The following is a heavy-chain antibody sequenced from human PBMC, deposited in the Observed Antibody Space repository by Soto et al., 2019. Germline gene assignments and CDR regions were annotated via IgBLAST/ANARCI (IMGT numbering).Heavy chain of an antibody. CDR2: TRNKANSYST. D-gene: IGHD3-10*01. V-gene: IGHV3-72*01. CDR1: GFTFSDHY. CDR3: VRTSHYGSGSWNFDY. Sequence: EVQLVESGGGLVPPGGSLRLSCAASGFTFSDHYMDWVRQAPGKGLEWVGRTRNKANSYSTEYAASVRGRFTISRDESKNSLYLQMNSLKTEDTAVYYCVRTSHYGSGSWNFDYWGQGTLVTVSS. J-gene: IGHJ4*02.